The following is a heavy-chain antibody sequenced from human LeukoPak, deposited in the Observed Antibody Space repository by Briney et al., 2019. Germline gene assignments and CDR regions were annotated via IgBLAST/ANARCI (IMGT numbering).Heavy chain of an antibody. CDR1: GFTFSSYS. CDR3: ARDLGLGVIAAAEPY. Sequence: GGSLRLSCAASGFTFSSYSMNWVRQAPGKGLEWVSYISSSSSTIYYADSVKGRFTISRDNAKNSLYLQMNSLRAEDTAVYYCARDLGLGVIAAAEPYWGQGTLVTVSS. J-gene: IGHJ4*02. D-gene: IGHD6-13*01. CDR2: ISSSSSTI. V-gene: IGHV3-48*04.